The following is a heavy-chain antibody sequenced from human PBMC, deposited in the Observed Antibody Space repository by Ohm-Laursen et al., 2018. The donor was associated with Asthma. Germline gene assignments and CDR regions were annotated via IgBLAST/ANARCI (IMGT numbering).Heavy chain of an antibody. V-gene: IGHV3-23*01. Sequence: SLRLSCTATGITFSSSAMTWVRLPPGKGLEWVSSFTSSDAGTYYADSVKGRFTISRDNSKNTLYLQMSSLRAEDMAVYYCAKDLLWFGDRYYFDYWGQGSLVTVSS. CDR3: AKDLLWFGDRYYFDY. D-gene: IGHD3-10*01. CDR1: GITFSSSA. CDR2: FTSSDAGT. J-gene: IGHJ4*02.